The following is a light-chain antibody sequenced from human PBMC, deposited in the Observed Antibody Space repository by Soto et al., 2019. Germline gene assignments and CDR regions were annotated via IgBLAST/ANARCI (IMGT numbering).Light chain of an antibody. Sequence: EIVLTQSPGTLSLSPGERATLSCRASQSVSNNYLAWYQQKPGQAPRLLIYGASSRATGIPDRFSSGGCGTDFTLTISRLHAEFAVVYYCQQYGSPPKTFGQGTKVEIK. CDR1: QSVSNNY. V-gene: IGKV3-20*01. J-gene: IGKJ1*01. CDR2: GAS. CDR3: QQYGSPPKT.